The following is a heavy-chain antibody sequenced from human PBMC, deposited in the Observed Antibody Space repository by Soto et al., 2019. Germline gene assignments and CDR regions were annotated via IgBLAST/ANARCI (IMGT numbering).Heavy chain of an antibody. J-gene: IGHJ4*02. V-gene: IGHV1-69*13. D-gene: IGHD5-12*01. Sequence: SVKVSCKASGGTFSSYAISWVRQAPGQGLEWMGGIIPIFGTANYAQKFQGRVTITADESTSTAYMELSSLRSEDTAVYYCARGPHSGYDSGLYFDYWGQGTLVTVSS. CDR2: IIPIFGTA. CDR1: GGTFSSYA. CDR3: ARGPHSGYDSGLYFDY.